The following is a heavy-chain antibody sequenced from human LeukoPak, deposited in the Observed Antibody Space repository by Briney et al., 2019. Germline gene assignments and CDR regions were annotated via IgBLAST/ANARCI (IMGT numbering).Heavy chain of an antibody. D-gene: IGHD2-21*01. J-gene: IGHJ4*02. V-gene: IGHV3-23*01. CDR2: ISNSGGST. CDR1: GFTFSSYG. Sequence: GGSLRLSCAASGFTFSSYGMNWVRQAPGKGLEWVSAISNSGGSTYYADSVKGRFTISRDNSKNTLFLQMNSLRAEDTAIYYCAKALCGWRYFEYWGQGTLVTVSS. CDR3: AKALCGWRYFEY.